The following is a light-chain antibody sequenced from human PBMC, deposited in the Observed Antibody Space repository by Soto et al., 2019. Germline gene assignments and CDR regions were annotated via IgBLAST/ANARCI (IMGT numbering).Light chain of an antibody. J-gene: IGKJ1*01. Sequence: EILLTQSPGTLSLSPGERATLSCRASQSINNNYLAWYQQKRGQAPRLLIYGASSRATGIPDRFSGSGSGTHFHLTISRLEPEDFAVYYCQQYGGSPRTFGQGNKVEIK. CDR2: GAS. V-gene: IGKV3-20*01. CDR3: QQYGGSPRT. CDR1: QSINNNY.